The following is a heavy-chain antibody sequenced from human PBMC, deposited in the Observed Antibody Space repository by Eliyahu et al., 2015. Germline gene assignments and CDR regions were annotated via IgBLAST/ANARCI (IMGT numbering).Heavy chain of an antibody. V-gene: IGHV3-7*01. D-gene: IGHD3-10*01. CDR3: ARGGNAWRY. CDR1: GAGFTXSSYW. CDR2: VNPEGIEQ. Sequence: EVQLVESGGDLVQPGGXLXLXGXVSGAGFTXSSYWMSWVRQAPGKGLEWVANVNPEGIEQRYADSVKGRFTISRDNGKNSFYLEMNSLRDDDTAVYYCARGGNAWRYGGQGTLVTVSS. J-gene: IGHJ4*02.